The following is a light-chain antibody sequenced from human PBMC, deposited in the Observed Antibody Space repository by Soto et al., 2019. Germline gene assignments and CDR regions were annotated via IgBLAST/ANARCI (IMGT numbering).Light chain of an antibody. Sequence: QSALTQPASVSGSPGQSITISCTGTSGDIGSYNRVSWYQQHPGKAPKLIIYEVTDRPSGVSNRFSGSKSGNTASLTISGLQAEDEAEYYCSSYTNINTRACDFGNGTKVTVL. CDR3: SSYTNINTRACD. J-gene: IGLJ1*01. CDR2: EVT. V-gene: IGLV2-14*01. CDR1: SGDIGSYNR.